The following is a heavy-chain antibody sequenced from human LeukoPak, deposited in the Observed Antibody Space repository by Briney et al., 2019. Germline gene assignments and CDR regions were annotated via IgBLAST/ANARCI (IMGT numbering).Heavy chain of an antibody. V-gene: IGHV3-11*01. CDR1: GFTFSDYY. CDR2: ISSSGSTI. J-gene: IGHJ3*02. CDR3: ARDSTYYYGSGSYDDAFDI. Sequence: GGSLRLSCAASGFTFSDYYMSWIRQAPGKGLEWVSYISSSGSTIYYADSVKGRFTISRDNAKNSLYLQMNSLRAEDTAVYYCARDSTYYYGSGSYDDAFDIWGQGTMVTVSS. D-gene: IGHD3-10*01.